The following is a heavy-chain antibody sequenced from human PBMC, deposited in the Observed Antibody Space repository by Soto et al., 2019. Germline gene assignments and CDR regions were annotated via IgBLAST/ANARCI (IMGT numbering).Heavy chain of an antibody. V-gene: IGHV1-69*02. CDR1: GGTFSSYT. J-gene: IGHJ6*03. Sequence: SVKVSCKASGGTFSSYTISWVRQAPGQGLEWMGRIIPILGIANYAQKFQGRVTITADKSTSTAYMELSSLRSEDTAVYYCARGGGITMVRGVKTYYYMDVWGKGTTVTVSS. CDR2: IIPILGIA. D-gene: IGHD3-10*01. CDR3: ARGGGITMVRGVKTYYYMDV.